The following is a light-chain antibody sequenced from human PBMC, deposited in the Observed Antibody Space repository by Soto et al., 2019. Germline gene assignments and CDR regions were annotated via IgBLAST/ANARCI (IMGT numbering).Light chain of an antibody. J-gene: IGKJ1*01. CDR2: DAS. V-gene: IGKV1-5*02. Sequence: DIQLTQSPSFLSASVGYRVTIICRASQGISSYLAWYQQKPGKAPKLLIYDASSLESGVPSRFSGSGSGTEFTLTISSLQPDDFATYYCQQYNSYSFGQGTKVDIK. CDR1: QGISSY. CDR3: QQYNSYS.